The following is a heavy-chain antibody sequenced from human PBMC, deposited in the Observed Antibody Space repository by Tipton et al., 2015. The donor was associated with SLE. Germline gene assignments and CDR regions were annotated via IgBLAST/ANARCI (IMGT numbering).Heavy chain of an antibody. V-gene: IGHV3-23*01. CDR1: GFTSSSYA. CDR2: ISPTGGPT. CDR3: VRGILGDPVAFDM. J-gene: IGHJ3*02. D-gene: IGHD1-26*01. Sequence: SLRLSCAASGFTSSSYAMYWVRQPPGKGLEWVSAISPTGGPTYYADSVGGRFPISRDTSKNTLYLQMDSLRVEDPAVYYCVRGILGDPVAFDMWGQGTMGIVSS.